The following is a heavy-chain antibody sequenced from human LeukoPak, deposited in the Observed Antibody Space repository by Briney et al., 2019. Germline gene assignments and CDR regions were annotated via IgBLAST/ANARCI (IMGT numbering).Heavy chain of an antibody. V-gene: IGHV3-30*18. D-gene: IGHD2-2*01. J-gene: IGHJ4*02. CDR3: AKENRSSTSCYLDGYSSSWVY. CDR2: ISYDGSNK. Sequence: GGSLRLSCAASGFTFSSYGMHWVRQAPGKGLEWVAVISYDGSNKYYADSVKGRFTISRDNSKNTLYLQMNSLRAEDTAVYYCAKENRSSTSCYLDGYSSSWVYWGQGTLVTVSS. CDR1: GFTFSSYG.